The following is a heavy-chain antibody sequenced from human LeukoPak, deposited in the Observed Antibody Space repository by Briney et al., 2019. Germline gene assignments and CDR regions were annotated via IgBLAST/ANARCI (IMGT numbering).Heavy chain of an antibody. V-gene: IGHV4-34*01. Sequence: SETLSLTCAVYGGSFSGYYWSWIRQPPGKGLEWIGEINHSGSTNYNPSLKSRVTISVDTSKNQFSLKLSSVTAADTAVYYCARDVVVVAATHAYYYGMDVWGQGTTVTVSS. D-gene: IGHD2-15*01. CDR1: GGSFSGYY. CDR2: INHSGST. CDR3: ARDVVVVAATHAYYYGMDV. J-gene: IGHJ6*02.